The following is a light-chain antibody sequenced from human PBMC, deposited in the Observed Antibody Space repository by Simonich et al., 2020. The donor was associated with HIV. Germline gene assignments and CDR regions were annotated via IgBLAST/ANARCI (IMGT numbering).Light chain of an antibody. CDR2: GAS. CDR3: QQYNDWPPWT. V-gene: IGKV3-15*01. CDR1: QRVSSN. Sequence: DIVMTQSPATLSVSPGERATLSCRASQRVSSNVAWYQQRPGQSPRLLIYGASTRATGIPARFSGSGAGTEFTLTINSMQSEDFAVYYCQQYNDWPPWTFGQGTKVEIK. J-gene: IGKJ1*01.